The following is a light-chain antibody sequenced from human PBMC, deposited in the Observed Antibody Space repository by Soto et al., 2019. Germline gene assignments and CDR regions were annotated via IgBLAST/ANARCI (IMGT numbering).Light chain of an antibody. CDR3: QQRSNWLT. V-gene: IGKV3-11*01. CDR2: DAS. CDR1: QTIGNY. Sequence: EIVLTQSPATLSLSPGERATLSCRASQTIGNYLAWYQQKPGQAPRLLIYDASNRATGIPARFSGSGSGTDFTLTITSLEPEDFAVYYCQQRSNWLTFGGGTKV. J-gene: IGKJ4*01.